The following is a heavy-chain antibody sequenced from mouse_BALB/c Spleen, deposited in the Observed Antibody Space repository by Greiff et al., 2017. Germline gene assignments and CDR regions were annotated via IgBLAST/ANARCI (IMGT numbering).Heavy chain of an antibody. Sequence: QVQLQQSGAELVKPGASVKLSCKASGYTFTSYWMHWVKQRPGQGLEWIGEINPSNGRTNYNEKFKSKATLTVDKSSSTAYMQLSSLTSEDSAVYSCARSGYGDYVGAMDYWGQGTSVTVSS. CDR2: INPSNGRT. J-gene: IGHJ4*01. D-gene: IGHD2-13*01. CDR1: GYTFTSYW. V-gene: IGHV1S81*02. CDR3: ARSGYGDYVGAMDY.